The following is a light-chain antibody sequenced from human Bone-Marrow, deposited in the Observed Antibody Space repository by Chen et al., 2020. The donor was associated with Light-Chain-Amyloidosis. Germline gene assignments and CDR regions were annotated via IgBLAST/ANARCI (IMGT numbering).Light chain of an antibody. V-gene: IGLV3-21*02. CDR2: DDS. Sequence: SYVLTQLSSVSVAPGQTATSACGGNNIGSTSVHWYQQTPGQAPLLVVYDDSVRPSGIPERLSGSNSGNTATLTISRVEAGDEADYYCQVWDRSSDRPVFGGGTKLTVL. CDR1: NIGSTS. J-gene: IGLJ3*02. CDR3: QVWDRSSDRPV.